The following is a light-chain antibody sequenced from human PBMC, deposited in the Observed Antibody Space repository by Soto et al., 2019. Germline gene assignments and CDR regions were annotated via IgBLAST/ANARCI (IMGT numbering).Light chain of an antibody. Sequence: EIALTQSPATLSLSPGERATLSCRASQSVSSYLAWYQQKPGQAPRLLIYDASNRATGIPARFSGSGSGTDFTLTISRLEPEDFAVYYCQQFSSYPLTFGQGTRLEIK. V-gene: IGKV3-11*01. J-gene: IGKJ5*01. CDR3: QQFSSYPLT. CDR1: QSVSSY. CDR2: DAS.